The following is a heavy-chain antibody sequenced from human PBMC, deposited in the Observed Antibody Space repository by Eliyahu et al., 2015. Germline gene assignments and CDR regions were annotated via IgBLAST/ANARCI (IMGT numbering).Heavy chain of an antibody. J-gene: IGHJ1*01. D-gene: IGHD3-3*01. CDR3: ARGGITIFGVAWAEYFQH. CDR1: GYSXSXXYY. Sequence: QVQLQESGPGLVKPSETLSLTCAVSGYSXSXXYYWGWXRQPPGKGLEWIGSIYHSGSTYYNPSLKSRVTISVDTSKNQFSLKLSSVTAADTAVYYCARGGITIFGVAWAEYFQHWGQGTLVTVSS. CDR2: IYHSGST. V-gene: IGHV4-38-2*01.